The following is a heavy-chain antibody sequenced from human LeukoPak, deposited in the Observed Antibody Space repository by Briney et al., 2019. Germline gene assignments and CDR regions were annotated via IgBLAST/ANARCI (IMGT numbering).Heavy chain of an antibody. CDR3: AKDMGAMITFGGGLDY. V-gene: IGHV3-9*01. CDR2: ISWNSGSI. J-gene: IGHJ4*02. CDR1: GFTFDDYA. Sequence: TGRSLRLSCAASGFTFDDYAMHWVRQAPGKGLEWVSGISWNSGSIGYADSVKGRFTISRDNAKNSLYLQMNSLRAEDTALYYCAKDMGAMITFGGGLDYWGQGTLVTVSS. D-gene: IGHD3-16*01.